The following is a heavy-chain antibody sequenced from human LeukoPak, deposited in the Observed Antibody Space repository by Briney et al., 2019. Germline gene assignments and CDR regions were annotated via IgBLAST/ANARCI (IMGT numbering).Heavy chain of an antibody. D-gene: IGHD3-10*01. V-gene: IGHV1-8*03. CDR2: MNPNSGNT. CDR3: ARETLVYGSGRNYYFDY. Sequence: ASVKVSCKASGYTFTSYDINWVRQATGQGLEWMGWMNPNSGNTGYAQKFQGRVTITRNTSISTAYMELSSLRSEDTAVYYCARETLVYGSGRNYYFDYWGQGTLVTVSS. J-gene: IGHJ4*02. CDR1: GYTFTSYD.